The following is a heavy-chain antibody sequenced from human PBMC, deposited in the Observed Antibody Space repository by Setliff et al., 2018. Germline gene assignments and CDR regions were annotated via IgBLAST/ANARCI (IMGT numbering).Heavy chain of an antibody. CDR2: IFPKTGNT. Sequence: GASVKVSCKASGYTFTNYGITWVRQAPGQGLEWMGWIFPKTGNTNYAHKLQGRVTMTTDISTGTAYMEVRSLRSDDTAVYYCSRLVRYCTTTTCQRASGDDYWGQGTLVTVSS. CDR1: GYTFTNYG. V-gene: IGHV1-18*01. D-gene: IGHD2-8*01. J-gene: IGHJ4*02. CDR3: SRLVRYCTTTTCQRASGDDY.